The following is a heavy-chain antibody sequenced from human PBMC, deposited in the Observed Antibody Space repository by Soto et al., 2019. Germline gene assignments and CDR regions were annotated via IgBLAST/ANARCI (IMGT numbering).Heavy chain of an antibody. Sequence: PGGSLRLSCAASGFTFSSYSMNWVRQAPGKGLEWVSYISSSSSTIYYADSVKGRFTISRDNAKNSLYLQMNSLRAEDTAVYYCARSRFGESRGNWFDPWGQGTLVTVSS. V-gene: IGHV3-48*01. D-gene: IGHD3-10*01. CDR1: GFTFSSYS. CDR2: ISSSSSTI. J-gene: IGHJ5*02. CDR3: ARSRFGESRGNWFDP.